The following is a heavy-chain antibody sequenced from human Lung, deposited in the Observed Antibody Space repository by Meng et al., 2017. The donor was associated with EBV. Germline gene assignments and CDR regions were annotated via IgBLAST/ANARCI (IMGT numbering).Heavy chain of an antibody. J-gene: IGHJ4*02. Sequence: QVHLVQSGAEVKEPGASVKVSCKLSGYTLVELSTHWVRQVPGKGLEWVGRFDPEDDKTIYAQKFQGRVTMTEDTSTDTGYMDLRSLRYEDTAIYYCVTVRDHCNIGGCYSYLDYWGQGTLVTVDS. CDR2: FDPEDDKT. CDR1: GYTLVELS. CDR3: VTVRDHCNIGGCYSYLDY. V-gene: IGHV1-24*01. D-gene: IGHD2-15*01.